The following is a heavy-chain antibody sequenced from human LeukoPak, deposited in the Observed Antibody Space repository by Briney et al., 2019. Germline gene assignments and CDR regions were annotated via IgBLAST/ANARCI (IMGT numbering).Heavy chain of an antibody. Sequence: PGGSLRLSCAASGFTIITNDMTWVRQAPGKGLEWDSVLYSDGNTKYADVVQGRFTISRDNSKNTLYLEMNSLSPDDTAVYYCARGVEPLAANTLAYWGQGTLVTVSS. V-gene: IGHV3-53*01. CDR1: GFTIITND. CDR2: LYSDGNT. CDR3: ARGVEPLAANTLAY. D-gene: IGHD1-14*01. J-gene: IGHJ4*02.